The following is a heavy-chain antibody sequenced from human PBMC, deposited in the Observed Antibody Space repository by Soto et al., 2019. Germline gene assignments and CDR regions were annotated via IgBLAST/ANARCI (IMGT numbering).Heavy chain of an antibody. CDR3: ARWVSSSSFFDYYYMDV. J-gene: IGHJ6*03. V-gene: IGHV4-59*01. Sequence: SETLSLTCTVSGGSIGSYYWSWIRQPPGKGLEWIGYIYYSGSTNYNPSLKSRVTISVDTSKNQFSLKLSSVTAADTAVYYCARWVSSSSFFDYYYMDVWGKGTTVTVSS. D-gene: IGHD6-6*01. CDR1: GGSIGSYY. CDR2: IYYSGST.